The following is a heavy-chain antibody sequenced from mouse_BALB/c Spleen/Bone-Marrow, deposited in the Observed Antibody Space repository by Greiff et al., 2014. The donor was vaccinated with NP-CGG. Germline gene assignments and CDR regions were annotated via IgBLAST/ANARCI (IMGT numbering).Heavy chain of an antibody. CDR3: ARRYGNYYFDY. CDR2: IHPYNDGT. CDR1: GYTLTSYV. Sequence: EVQLQQSGPELVKPGASVKMSCKASGYTLTSYVMHWVKQKPGQGLEWIGYIHPYNDGTKYNEKFKGKATLTSDKSSSTAYMELSSLTSEDSAVYYCARRYGNYYFDYWGQGTTLTVSS. J-gene: IGHJ2*01. V-gene: IGHV1-14*01. D-gene: IGHD2-10*02.